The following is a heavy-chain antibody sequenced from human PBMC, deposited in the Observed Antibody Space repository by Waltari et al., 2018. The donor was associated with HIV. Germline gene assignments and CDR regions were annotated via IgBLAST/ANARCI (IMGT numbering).Heavy chain of an antibody. Sequence: QVQLVQSGSELKKPGASVRVSCKASGYSITSHAINWVRQAPGQGLEWKGWIKTDTGNPTYAPGFTGRFVFSVDSTVRTAYLQISSLMVDDTAVYYCARTLVSSGLVRFDPWGQGTLVTVSS. V-gene: IGHV7-4-1*02. CDR3: ARTLVSSGLVRFDP. J-gene: IGHJ5*02. CDR1: GYSITSHA. CDR2: IKTDTGNP. D-gene: IGHD6-6*01.